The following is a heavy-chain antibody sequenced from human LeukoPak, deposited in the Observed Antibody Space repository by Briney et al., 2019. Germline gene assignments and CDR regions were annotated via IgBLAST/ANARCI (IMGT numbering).Heavy chain of an antibody. CDR1: GFKFSDHY. J-gene: IGHJ4*02. D-gene: IGHD5-18*01. Sequence: PGGSLRLSCAASGFKFSDHYIDWVRQAPGKGLEWVSYISSSSSTIYYADSVKGRFTISRDNAKNSLYLQMNSLRAEDTAVYYCAHSLVDYWGQGTLVTVSS. CDR2: ISSSSSTI. CDR3: AHSLVDY. V-gene: IGHV3-48*01.